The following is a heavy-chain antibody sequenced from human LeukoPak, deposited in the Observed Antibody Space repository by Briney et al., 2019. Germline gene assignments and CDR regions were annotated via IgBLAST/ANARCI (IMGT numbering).Heavy chain of an antibody. CDR3: ARGRKGGITIFGVVTPYYFDY. CDR2: MNPNSGNT. J-gene: IGHJ4*02. V-gene: IGHV1-8*01. D-gene: IGHD3-3*01. CDR1: GYTFTSCD. Sequence: ASVTLSCKASGYTFTSCDINWVRQATGQGLEWMGWMNPNSGNTGYAQKFQRGVTMTRNTSISTAYMELSSLRSEHTAVYYCARGRKGGITIFGVVTPYYFDYWGQGTLVTVSS.